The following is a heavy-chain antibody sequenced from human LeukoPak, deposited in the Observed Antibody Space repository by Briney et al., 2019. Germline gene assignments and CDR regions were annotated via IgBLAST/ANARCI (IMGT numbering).Heavy chain of an antibody. D-gene: IGHD1-1*01. J-gene: IGHJ5*02. Sequence: SETLSLTCTVSGGSINSADFYWGWIRQSPGKGLERIGAIYYSGVTFYNPSLKSRVTISVDTSKNQFSLKLTSVTAAHTSIYYCVGRKSTTPNWFDPWGQGILVTVSS. V-gene: IGHV4-39*01. CDR2: IYYSGVT. CDR3: VGRKSTTPNWFDP. CDR1: GGSINSADFY.